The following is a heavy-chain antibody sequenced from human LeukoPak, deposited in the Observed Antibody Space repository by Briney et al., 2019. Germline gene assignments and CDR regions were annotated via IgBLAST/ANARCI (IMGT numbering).Heavy chain of an antibody. CDR1: GGSINNYY. CDR2: IYYSGST. J-gene: IGHJ4*02. Sequence: SETLSLTCTVSGGSINNYYWSWIRQPPGKGLEWIGYIYYSGSTNYNTSLKSRVTISVDTSKNQFSLKLSSVTAADTAVYYCARAERITMIVVPKPGIDYFDYRGQGTLVTVSS. D-gene: IGHD3-22*01. CDR3: ARAERITMIVVPKPGIDYFDY. V-gene: IGHV4-59*01.